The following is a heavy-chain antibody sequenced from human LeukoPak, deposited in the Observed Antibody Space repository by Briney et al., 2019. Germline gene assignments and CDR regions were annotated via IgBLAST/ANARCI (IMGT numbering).Heavy chain of an antibody. D-gene: IGHD3-10*01. Sequence: GGSLRLSCAASGFIFSDYWMNWVRQVPGKGREWVANINEDGSAQDYVDSVRGRFSISRDNAKNSLYLQMNSLRVEDTAIYYCATRESSMARSHWGQGTLVTVSS. V-gene: IGHV3-7*01. CDR2: INEDGSAQ. J-gene: IGHJ4*02. CDR3: ATRESSMARSH. CDR1: GFIFSDYW.